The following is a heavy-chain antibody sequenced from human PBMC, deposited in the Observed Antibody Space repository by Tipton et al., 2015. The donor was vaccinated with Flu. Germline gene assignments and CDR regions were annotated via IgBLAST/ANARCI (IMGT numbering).Heavy chain of an antibody. CDR2: ISYDGSNK. D-gene: IGHD1-26*01. V-gene: IGHV3-30-3*01. CDR1: GFTFSSYA. Sequence: AVSGFTFSSYAMHWVRQAPGKGLEWVAVISYDGSNKYYADSVKGRFTISRDNSKNTLYLQMNSLRAEDTAVHYCARGPNSGSYSSYFDYWGQGTLVTVSS. J-gene: IGHJ4*02. CDR3: ARGPNSGSYSSYFDY.